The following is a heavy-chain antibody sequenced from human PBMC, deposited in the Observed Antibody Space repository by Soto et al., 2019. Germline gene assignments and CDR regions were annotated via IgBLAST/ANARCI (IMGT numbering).Heavy chain of an antibody. CDR3: ARVERGTATTVVDAFDI. Sequence: QVQLQQWGAGLLKPSETLSLTCAVFGGSVNSGNYYWSWIRQPPGKGLEWIGEMSHSGGTHFNPSLKSRVTISVDTSKTQSSLKKSSVTAADTTLYYCARVERGTATTVVDAFDIWGPGTMVTVSS. CDR2: MSHSGGT. V-gene: IGHV4-34*01. D-gene: IGHD1-1*01. J-gene: IGHJ3*02. CDR1: GGSVNSGNYY.